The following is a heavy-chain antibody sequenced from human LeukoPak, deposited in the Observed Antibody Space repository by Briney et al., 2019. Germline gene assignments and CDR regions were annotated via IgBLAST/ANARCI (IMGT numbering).Heavy chain of an antibody. J-gene: IGHJ4*02. D-gene: IGHD3-22*01. Sequence: ASVKVSCKASGYTFTSYGISWVRQAPGQGLEWMGWNSAYNGNTNYAQKLQGRVTMTTDTSTSTAYMELRSLRSDDTAVYYCARVEWDYYDSSGYYFDYWGQGTLVTVSS. CDR3: ARVEWDYYDSSGYYFDY. V-gene: IGHV1-18*01. CDR2: NSAYNGNT. CDR1: GYTFTSYG.